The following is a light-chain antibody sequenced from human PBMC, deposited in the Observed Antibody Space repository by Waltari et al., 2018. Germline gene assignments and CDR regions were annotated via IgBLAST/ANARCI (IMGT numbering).Light chain of an antibody. Sequence: DIQMNQSPSPLSPSVGDRVTITCRASQSISSYLNWYQQKPGKAPKLLIYAASSLQIGVPSRCSGSGAGTDFTLTISSLQPEDCATYDCRQSYSTPTFGGGTKVEIK. CDR3: RQSYSTPT. J-gene: IGKJ4*01. CDR1: QSISSY. V-gene: IGKV1-39*01. CDR2: AAS.